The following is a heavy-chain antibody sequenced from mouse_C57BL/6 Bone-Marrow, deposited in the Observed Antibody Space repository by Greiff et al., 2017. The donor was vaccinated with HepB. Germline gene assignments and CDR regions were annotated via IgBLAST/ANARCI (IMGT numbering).Heavy chain of an antibody. CDR3: ARRFMDY. CDR2: INYDGSST. V-gene: IGHV5-16*02. J-gene: IGHJ4*01. Sequence: DVKLVESEGGLVQPGSSMKLSCTASGFTFSDYYMAWVRQVPEKGLEWVANINYDGSSTYYLDSLKSRFIISRDNAKNILYLQMSSLKSEDTATYYCARRFMDYWGQGTSVTVSS. CDR1: GFTFSDYY.